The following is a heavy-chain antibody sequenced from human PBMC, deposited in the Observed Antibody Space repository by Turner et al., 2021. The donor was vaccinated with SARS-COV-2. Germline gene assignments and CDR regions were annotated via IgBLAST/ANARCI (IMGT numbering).Heavy chain of an antibody. J-gene: IGHJ6*02. V-gene: IGHV3-21*01. Sequence: EVQLVESVGGLVKPGGSLRLSCAASGFTFSSYSLNWVRQAPGKGLEWVSSITSSSSYIYYADSVKGRFTISRDNAKNSLYLQMNSLRAEDTAVYYCATLPAAAIDFYYYYGMDVWGQGTTVTVSS. D-gene: IGHD2-2*01. CDR1: GFTFSSYS. CDR2: ITSSSSYI. CDR3: ATLPAAAIDFYYYYGMDV.